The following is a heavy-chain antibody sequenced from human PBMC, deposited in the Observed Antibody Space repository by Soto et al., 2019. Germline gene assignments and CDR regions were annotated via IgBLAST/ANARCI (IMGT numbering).Heavy chain of an antibody. V-gene: IGHV4-4*02. CDR3: ASLQGYDFWSGSGPNDY. J-gene: IGHJ4*02. CDR1: SGSISSSNW. Sequence: PSETLSLTCAVSSGSISSSNWWSWVRQPPGKGLEWIGEIYHSGSTNYNPSLKSRVTISVDKSKNQFSLKLSSVTAADTAVYYCASLQGYDFWSGSGPNDYWGQGTLVTVSS. CDR2: IYHSGST. D-gene: IGHD3-3*01.